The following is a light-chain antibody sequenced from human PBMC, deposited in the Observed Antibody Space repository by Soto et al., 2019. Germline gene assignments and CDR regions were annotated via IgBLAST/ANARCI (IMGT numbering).Light chain of an antibody. CDR1: SSDVGSYNL. Sequence: QSALTQPASVSGSPGQSITISCTGTSSDVGSYNLVSWYQQHPGKAPKLMIYEGNKRPSGVSHRFSASKSGNTASLTISGLQAEDEADYYCCSYAGSSTYVFGTGTKLTVL. J-gene: IGLJ1*01. V-gene: IGLV2-23*01. CDR2: EGN. CDR3: CSYAGSSTYV.